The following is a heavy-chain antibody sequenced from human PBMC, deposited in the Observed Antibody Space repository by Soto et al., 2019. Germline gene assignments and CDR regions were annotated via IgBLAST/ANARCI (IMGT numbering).Heavy chain of an antibody. V-gene: IGHV1-18*01. Sequence: ASVNVACKASGYTFTIYCISWVRQAPGQGLEWMGWISAYNGNTNYAQKLQGRGTMTTDTSTSTAYMELRSLRPDDTAVYYCSKDDIVARMIFDYCGQRTLVPVSS. CDR3: SKDDIVARMIFDY. CDR1: GYTFTIYC. CDR2: ISAYNGNT. J-gene: IGHJ4*02. D-gene: IGHD5-12*01.